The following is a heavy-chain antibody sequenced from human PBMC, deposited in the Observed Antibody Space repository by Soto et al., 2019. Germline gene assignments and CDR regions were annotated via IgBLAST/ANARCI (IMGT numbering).Heavy chain of an antibody. J-gene: IGHJ6*03. CDR2: ISSSSSTI. CDR1: GFTFSSYS. D-gene: IGHD5-12*01. V-gene: IGHV3-48*01. Sequence: PGGSLRLSCAASGFTFSSYSMNWVRQAPGKGLEWVSYISSSSSTIYYADSVKGRFTISRDNAKNSLYLQMNSLRAEDTAVYYCARDNAYSGYDNNGARRGNYMDVWGKGTTVTVSS. CDR3: ARDNAYSGYDNNGARRGNYMDV.